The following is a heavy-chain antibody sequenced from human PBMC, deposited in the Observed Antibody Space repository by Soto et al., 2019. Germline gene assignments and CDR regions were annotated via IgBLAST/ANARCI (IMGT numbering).Heavy chain of an antibody. Sequence: PSETLSLTCTVSGGSISSGDYYWSWIRQPPGKGLEWIGYIYYSGSTYYNPSLKSRVTISVDTSKNQFSLKLSSVTAADTAVYYCAWSSYYYDSSGYERTYYYGMDVWGQGTTVTVS. CDR2: IYYSGST. D-gene: IGHD3-22*01. CDR3: AWSSYYYDSSGYERTYYYGMDV. CDR1: GGSISSGDYY. V-gene: IGHV4-30-4*01. J-gene: IGHJ6*02.